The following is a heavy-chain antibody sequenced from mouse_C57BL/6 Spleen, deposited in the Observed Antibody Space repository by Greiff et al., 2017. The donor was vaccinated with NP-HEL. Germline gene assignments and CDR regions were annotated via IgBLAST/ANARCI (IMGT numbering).Heavy chain of an antibody. V-gene: IGHV1-42*01. D-gene: IGHD1-1*01. CDR2: INPSTGGT. J-gene: IGHJ3*01. CDR1: GYSFTGYY. Sequence: EVKLVESGPELVKPGASVKISCKASGYSFTGYYMNWVKQSPEKSLEWIGEINPSTGGTTYNQKFKAKATLTVDKSSSTAYMQLKSLTSEDSAVYYCARRTITTFAYWGQGTLVTVSA. CDR3: ARRTITTFAY.